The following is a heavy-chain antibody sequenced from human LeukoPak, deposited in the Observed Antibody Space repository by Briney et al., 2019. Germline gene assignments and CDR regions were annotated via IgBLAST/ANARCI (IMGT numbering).Heavy chain of an antibody. V-gene: IGHV4-39*07. J-gene: IGHJ4*02. D-gene: IGHD3-10*01. Sequence: SETLSLTCTVSGGSISSSDNYWGWIRQPPGKTLEWIGSLSYSGTTNYNPSLKSRVTISVDRSKNQFSLKLSSVTAADTAVYYCARGWGYGSGSYYFDYWGQGTLVTVSS. CDR1: GGSISSSDNY. CDR3: ARGWGYGSGSYYFDY. CDR2: LSYSGTT.